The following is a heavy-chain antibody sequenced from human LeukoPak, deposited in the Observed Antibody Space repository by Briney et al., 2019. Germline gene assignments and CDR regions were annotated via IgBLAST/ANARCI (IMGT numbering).Heavy chain of an antibody. CDR3: ARTTVSTTYFDY. V-gene: IGHV5-51*01. Sequence: GESLRISCKGSGYSFASYWIGWVRQMPGKGLEWVGIIYPADSDSRYSPSFQGQVTISADKSLNTAYLQWNSLEASDTAMYYCARTTVSTTYFDYWGQGSLVTVSS. CDR2: IYPADSDS. J-gene: IGHJ4*02. CDR1: GYSFASYW. D-gene: IGHD4-17*01.